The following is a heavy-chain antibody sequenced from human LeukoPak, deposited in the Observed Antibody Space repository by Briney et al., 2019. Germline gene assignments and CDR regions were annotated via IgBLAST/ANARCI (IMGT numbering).Heavy chain of an antibody. Sequence: GASVKVSCKTSGFTFIIYGINLVRQAPGQGPEWMGWISVHDGKTKYTQKFHDRVSLTTDTSTRTAYMELRRLRSDDTAVYYCARVDCSGDECYSEDHWGQGTLVTVSS. CDR3: ARVDCSGDECYSEDH. CDR2: ISVHDGKT. V-gene: IGHV1-18*01. D-gene: IGHD2-15*01. CDR1: GFTFIIYG. J-gene: IGHJ4*02.